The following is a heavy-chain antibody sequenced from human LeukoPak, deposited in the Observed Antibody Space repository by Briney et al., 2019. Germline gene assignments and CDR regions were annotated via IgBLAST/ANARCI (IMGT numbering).Heavy chain of an antibody. Sequence: SETLSLTYTVSGGSISSYYWSWLRQPPGKRLEWIGYIYYSGSTNYNPSLKSRVTISVDTSKNQFSLKLSSVTAADTAVYYCARAVAVAGGFDYWGQGTLVTVSS. D-gene: IGHD6-19*01. J-gene: IGHJ4*02. V-gene: IGHV4-59*01. CDR2: IYYSGST. CDR1: GGSISSYY. CDR3: ARAVAVAGGFDY.